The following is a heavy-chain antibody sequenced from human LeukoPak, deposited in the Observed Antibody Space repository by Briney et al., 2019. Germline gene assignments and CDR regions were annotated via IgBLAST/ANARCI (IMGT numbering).Heavy chain of an antibody. D-gene: IGHD3-10*01. V-gene: IGHV1-2*02. Sequence: ASVKVSCKASGYTFTGYYMHWVRQAPGQGLEWMGWINPNSGGTNYAQKFQGRVTMTTDTSTSTAYMELRSLRSDDTAVYYCARAKLEITMVRGVTGYMDVWGKGTTVTISS. CDR2: INPNSGGT. CDR1: GYTFTGYY. J-gene: IGHJ6*03. CDR3: ARAKLEITMVRGVTGYMDV.